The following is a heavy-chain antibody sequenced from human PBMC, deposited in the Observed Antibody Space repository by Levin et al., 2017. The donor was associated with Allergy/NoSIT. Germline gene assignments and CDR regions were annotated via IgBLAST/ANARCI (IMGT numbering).Heavy chain of an antibody. CDR3: ARDRASSSWYYYYYGMDV. Sequence: GGSLRLSCAASGFTFSSYSMNWVRQAPGKGLEWVSSISSSSSYIYYADSVKGRFTISRDNAKNSLYQQMNSLRAEDTAVYYCARDRASSSWYYYYYGMDVWGQGTTVTVSS. J-gene: IGHJ6*02. CDR1: GFTFSSYS. D-gene: IGHD6-13*01. CDR2: ISSSSSYI. V-gene: IGHV3-21*01.